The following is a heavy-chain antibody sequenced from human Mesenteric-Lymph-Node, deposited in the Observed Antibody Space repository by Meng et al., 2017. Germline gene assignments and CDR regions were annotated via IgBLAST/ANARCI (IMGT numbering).Heavy chain of an antibody. V-gene: IGHV3-74*01. Sequence: VRLVGSGGGLVQPWGSLRLSCAASGFTFSSYWMHWVRQGPGKGLVWVSRINSDGGITTYADSVKGRFTISRDNAKNSLYLQMNSLRAEDTAVYYCAAAMGSFWGQGTLVTVSS. CDR1: GFTFSSYW. D-gene: IGHD5-18*01. CDR3: AAAMGSF. CDR2: INSDGGIT. J-gene: IGHJ4*02.